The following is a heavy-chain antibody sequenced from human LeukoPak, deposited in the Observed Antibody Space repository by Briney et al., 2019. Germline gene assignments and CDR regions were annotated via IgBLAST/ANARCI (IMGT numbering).Heavy chain of an antibody. V-gene: IGHV3-15*01. J-gene: IGHJ3*02. CDR2: IKSKTDGGTT. CDR1: GFTFSNAW. Sequence: AGGSLRLSCAASGFTFSNAWMSWVRQAPGKGLEWVGRIKSKTDGGTTDYAAPVKGRFTISRDDSKNTLYLQMNSLKTEDTAVYYCTTDPQWLYGSFAFDIWGQGTMVTVSS. D-gene: IGHD6-19*01. CDR3: TTDPQWLYGSFAFDI.